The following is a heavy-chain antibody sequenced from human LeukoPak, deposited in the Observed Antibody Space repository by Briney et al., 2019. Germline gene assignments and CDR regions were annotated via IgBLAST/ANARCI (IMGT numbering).Heavy chain of an antibody. V-gene: IGHV3-11*01. D-gene: IGHD6-13*01. CDR1: GFTFSDHY. J-gene: IGHJ6*03. Sequence: GGSLRLSCAASGFTFSDHYMSWIRQAPGKGLEWVSYISSSGSTIYYADSVKGRFTISRDNAKNSLYLQMNSLRAEDTAVYYCARDLADSSSWPYYYYYYMDVWGKGTTVTVSS. CDR2: ISSSGSTI. CDR3: ARDLADSSSWPYYYYYYMDV.